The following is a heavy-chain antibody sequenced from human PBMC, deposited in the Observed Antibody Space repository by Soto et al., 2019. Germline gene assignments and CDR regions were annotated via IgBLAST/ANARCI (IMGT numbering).Heavy chain of an antibody. V-gene: IGHV3-30*18. CDR2: ISYDGSNK. Sequence: GGALRLSCAASGFTFSSYGMHWGRQAPGKVLEWVAVISYDGSNKYYADSVKGRLTISRDNSKNTLYLQMNSLRAEDTAVYYCAKGNYDSSGYYYNWFDPWGQGXLVTVYS. CDR3: AKGNYDSSGYYYNWFDP. J-gene: IGHJ5*02. D-gene: IGHD3-22*01. CDR1: GFTFSSYG.